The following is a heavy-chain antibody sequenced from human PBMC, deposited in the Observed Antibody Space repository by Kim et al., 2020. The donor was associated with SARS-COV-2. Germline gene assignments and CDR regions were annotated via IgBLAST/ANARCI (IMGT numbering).Heavy chain of an antibody. CDR3: AREVPSYYYGMDV. J-gene: IGHJ6*02. V-gene: IGHV1-2*02. Sequence: YAQKFQGMVTMTRDTSISTAYMELSRLRSDDTAVYYCAREVPSYYYGMDVWGQGTTVTVSS.